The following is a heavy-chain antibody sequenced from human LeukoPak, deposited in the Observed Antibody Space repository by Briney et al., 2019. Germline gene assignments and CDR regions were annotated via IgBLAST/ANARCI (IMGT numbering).Heavy chain of an antibody. CDR3: AKEGYSSSWYGDY. Sequence: PGGSLRLSCAASGFTLSSYAISWVRQAPGKGLEWVSANSGSGGSTYYADSVKGRFTISRDNSKNTLYLQMNSLRAEDTAVYYCAKEGYSSSWYGDYWGQGTLVTVSS. CDR2: NSGSGGST. D-gene: IGHD6-13*01. J-gene: IGHJ4*02. V-gene: IGHV3-23*01. CDR1: GFTLSSYA.